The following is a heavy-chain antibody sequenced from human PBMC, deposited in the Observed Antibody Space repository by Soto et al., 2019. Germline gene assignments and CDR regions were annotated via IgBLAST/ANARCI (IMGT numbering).Heavy chain of an antibody. CDR1: GGSFSAYY. CDR2: INHSGST. J-gene: IGHJ6*02. V-gene: IGHV4-34*01. D-gene: IGHD5-18*01. Sequence: QVQLQQWGAGLLKPSETLSLTCAVNGGSFSAYYWNWIRQPPGKGLEWIGEINHSGSTNYNPSLKGRVSISVDTSENQFSLKLRSVTAADTAVYYCARGGDSYGQGVGHYYYAMDVWGQGTTVTVSS. CDR3: ARGGDSYGQGVGHYYYAMDV.